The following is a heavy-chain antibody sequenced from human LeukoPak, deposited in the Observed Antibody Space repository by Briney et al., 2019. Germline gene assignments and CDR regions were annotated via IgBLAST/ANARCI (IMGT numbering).Heavy chain of an antibody. Sequence: SETLSLTCTVSGGSISSYYWSWIRQPPGKGLEWIGYIYYSGSTNYNPSLKSRVTISVDTSKNQFSLKLSSVTAADTAVYYCARDLGGSYSGPDYGMDVWGQGTTVTVSS. D-gene: IGHD1-26*01. J-gene: IGHJ6*02. CDR1: GGSISSYY. CDR2: IYYSGST. CDR3: ARDLGGSYSGPDYGMDV. V-gene: IGHV4-59*01.